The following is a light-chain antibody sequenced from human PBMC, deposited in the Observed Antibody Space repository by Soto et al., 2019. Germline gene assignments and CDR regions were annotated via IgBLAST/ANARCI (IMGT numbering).Light chain of an antibody. Sequence: ETVLTQSPGTLSLSPGETATLSCRASQSVASNSLAWYQQKPGQAPRLLVYGASGRATDIPDRFSGRGSGTDFTLTINRLEPEDFAVYYCQQYGSSPKTFGQGTKVEVK. J-gene: IGKJ1*01. CDR2: GAS. CDR1: QSVASNS. CDR3: QQYGSSPKT. V-gene: IGKV3-20*01.